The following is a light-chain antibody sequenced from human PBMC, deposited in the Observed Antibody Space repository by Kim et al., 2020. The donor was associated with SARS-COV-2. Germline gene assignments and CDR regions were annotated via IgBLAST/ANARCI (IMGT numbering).Light chain of an antibody. CDR2: RAS. V-gene: IGKV3D-15*01. CDR1: QSVSKN. CDR3: QQYETWLT. J-gene: IGKJ4*02. Sequence: SVSPGERATLSCRASQSVSKNLAWYQQKPGQDPRLLIYRASTRATGIPVRFIGSGSGTAFTLTITSLQSDDSAVYYCQQYETWLTFGGGTKVDIK.